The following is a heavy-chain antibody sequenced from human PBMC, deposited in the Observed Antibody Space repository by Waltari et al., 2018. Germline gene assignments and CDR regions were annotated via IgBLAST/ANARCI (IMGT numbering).Heavy chain of an antibody. D-gene: IGHD3-10*01. CDR2: IKQDGSEK. V-gene: IGHV3-7*01. Sequence: EVQLVESGGGLVQPGGSLRLSGAASGFTFSSYWMSWVRQAPGQGLEWVANIKQDGSEKYYVDSVKGRFTISRDNAKNSLYLQMNSLRAEDTAVYYCAREELLWFRELSWYFDLWGRGTLVTVSS. J-gene: IGHJ2*01. CDR1: GFTFSSYW. CDR3: AREELLWFRELSWYFDL.